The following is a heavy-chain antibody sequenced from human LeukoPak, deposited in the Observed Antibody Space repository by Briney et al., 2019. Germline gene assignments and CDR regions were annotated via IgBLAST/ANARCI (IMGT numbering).Heavy chain of an antibody. CDR1: GFTFSSYG. J-gene: IGHJ4*02. CDR2: ISFDGSDK. Sequence: GRSLRLSCEASGFTFSSYGMHWVRRAPGKGLEWVAVISFDGSDKYYADSVSGRFTISRDNSKNTLYVQMNSLRAEDTAVYYCAKDRAAMANYYFDCWGQGALVTVSS. CDR3: AKDRAAMANYYFDC. V-gene: IGHV3-30*18. D-gene: IGHD4/OR15-4a*01.